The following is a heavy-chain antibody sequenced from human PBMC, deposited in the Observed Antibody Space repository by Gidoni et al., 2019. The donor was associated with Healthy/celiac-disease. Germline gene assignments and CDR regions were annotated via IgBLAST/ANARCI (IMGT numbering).Heavy chain of an antibody. D-gene: IGHD2-2*01. CDR3: AAERDIVVVPAAVFGPSSGMDV. CDR1: GFTFTSSA. Sequence: QMQLVQSGPEVKKPGTSVKVSCKASGFTFTSSAVQWVRQARGQSLEWIGWIVVGSGNTNYEQKFQERVTITRDMSTSTAYMELSSLRSEDTAVYYCAAERDIVVVPAAVFGPSSGMDVWGQGTTVTVSS. V-gene: IGHV1-58*01. CDR2: IVVGSGNT. J-gene: IGHJ6*02.